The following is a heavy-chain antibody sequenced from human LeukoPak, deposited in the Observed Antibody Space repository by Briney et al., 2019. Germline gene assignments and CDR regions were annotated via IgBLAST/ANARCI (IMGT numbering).Heavy chain of an antibody. D-gene: IGHD6-13*01. CDR2: ISSSSSTI. Sequence: GGSLRLSCAASGFTFSSYSMNWVRQAPGKGLEWVSYISSSSSTIYYADSVKGRFTISRDNAKNSLYLQMNSLRAEDTAVYYCARDVAAAAGERDAFDIWGQGTMVTVSS. CDR1: GFTFSSYS. J-gene: IGHJ3*02. CDR3: ARDVAAAAGERDAFDI. V-gene: IGHV3-48*01.